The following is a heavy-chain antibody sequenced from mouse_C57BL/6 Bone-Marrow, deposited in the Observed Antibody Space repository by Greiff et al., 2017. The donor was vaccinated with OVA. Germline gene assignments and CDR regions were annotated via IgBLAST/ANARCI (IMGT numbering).Heavy chain of an antibody. CDR2: IRNKANNHAT. J-gene: IGHJ2*01. V-gene: IGHV6-6*01. CDR3: TRRSYGSSFYYFDY. D-gene: IGHD1-1*01. CDR1: GFTFSDAW. Sequence: EVKVEESGGGLVQPGGSMKLSCAASGFTFSDAWMDWVRQSPEQGLEWVAEIRNKANNHATYYAVSVKGRFTISRDDSKSSVYLQMNSLRAEDTGIYYCTRRSYGSSFYYFDYWGQGTTLTVSS.